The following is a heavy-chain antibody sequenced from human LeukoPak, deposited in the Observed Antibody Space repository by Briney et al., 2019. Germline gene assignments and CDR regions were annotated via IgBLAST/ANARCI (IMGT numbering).Heavy chain of an antibody. CDR3: ARDFGLYDSSPAGY. CDR2: INPNSGGT. Sequence: GASVKVSCKASGYTFTGYYMHWVRQAPGQGLEWMGWINPNSGGTNYVQKFQGRVTMTRDTSISTAYMELSRLRSDDTAVYYCARDFGLYDSSPAGYWGQGTLVTVSS. V-gene: IGHV1-2*02. CDR1: GYTFTGYY. D-gene: IGHD3-22*01. J-gene: IGHJ4*02.